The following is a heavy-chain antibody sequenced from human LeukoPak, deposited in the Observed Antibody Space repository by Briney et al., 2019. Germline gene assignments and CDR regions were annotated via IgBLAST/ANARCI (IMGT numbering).Heavy chain of an antibody. CDR1: GFTFSDYY. CDR3: ARADNVDLVDY. D-gene: IGHD1-1*01. J-gene: IGHJ4*02. V-gene: IGHV3-11*04. CDR2: IRSSGSTI. Sequence: PGGSLRLSCAASGFTFSDYYMSWVRQAPGRGLEWVSYIRSSGSTIYYADSVKGRFTISRDNAKNSLYLQMNSLRAEETAVYYCARADNVDLVDYWGQGTLVTVSS.